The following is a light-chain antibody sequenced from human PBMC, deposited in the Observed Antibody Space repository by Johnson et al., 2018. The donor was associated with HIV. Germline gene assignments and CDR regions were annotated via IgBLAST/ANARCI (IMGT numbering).Light chain of an antibody. J-gene: IGLJ1*01. CDR2: ENN. V-gene: IGLV1-51*02. CDR1: SSHIGNNY. Sequence: SVLTQAPSVSAAPGQKVTISCSGSSSHIGNNYVSWYQQLPGTAPKLLIYENNKRPSGIPDRFSGSKSGTSATLGITGLQTGDEADYYCGTWDSSLSAYVFGTGTKVTVL. CDR3: GTWDSSLSAYV.